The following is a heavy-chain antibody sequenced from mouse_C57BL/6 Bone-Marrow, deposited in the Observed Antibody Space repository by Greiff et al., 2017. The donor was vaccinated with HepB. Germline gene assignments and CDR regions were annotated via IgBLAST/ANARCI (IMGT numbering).Heavy chain of an antibody. CDR1: GFPFRDYG. Sequence: EVQLVESGGGLVQPGGSLKLSCAASGFPFRDYGMAWVRQAPRQGPEWVAFISNLAYSIYYADTVTGRFTISRENAKNTLYLEMSSLRSEDTAMYYCARKGDYYGSSYWYFDVGGTGTTVTVSS. D-gene: IGHD1-1*01. CDR2: ISNLAYSI. CDR3: ARKGDYYGSSYWYFDV. V-gene: IGHV5-15*01. J-gene: IGHJ1*03.